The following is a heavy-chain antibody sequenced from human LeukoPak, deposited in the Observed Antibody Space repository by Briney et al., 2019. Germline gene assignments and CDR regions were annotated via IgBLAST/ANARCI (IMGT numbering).Heavy chain of an antibody. D-gene: IGHD3-22*01. J-gene: IGHJ4*02. CDR3: AKDDSCGVICDY. CDR2: ISGSGGST. V-gene: IGHV3-23*01. CDR1: GFTFSSYA. Sequence: GSLRLSCAASGFTFSSYAMSWVRQVPGKGLEWVSTISGSGGSTYYADSVKGRFTISRDNSKNTLFLQMNSLRAEDTAVYYCAKDDSCGVICDYWGQGALVTVS.